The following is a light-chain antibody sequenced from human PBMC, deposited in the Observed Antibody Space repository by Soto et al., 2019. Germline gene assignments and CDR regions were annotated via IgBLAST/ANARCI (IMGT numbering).Light chain of an antibody. CDR3: XXXXXXGX. CDR1: QSVSRY. V-gene: IGKV3-20*01. Sequence: EIVLTQSPGTPSLSPGERATLSCRASQSVSRYLAWYQQKPGQAPRLLIYGASNRATGIPDRFSGSGSGTDFTLTISRLEPEDFAXXXXXXXXXXGXFGQGTKVDIK. CDR2: GAS. J-gene: IGKJ1*01.